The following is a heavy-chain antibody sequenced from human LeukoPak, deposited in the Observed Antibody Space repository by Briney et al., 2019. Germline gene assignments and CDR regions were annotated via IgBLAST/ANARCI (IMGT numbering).Heavy chain of an antibody. CDR3: ARDRQVPPTYYYDSSGYRLDY. V-gene: IGHV1-69*13. D-gene: IGHD3-22*01. CDR1: GGTFSSYA. Sequence: SVKVSCKASGGTFSSYAISWVRQAPGQGLEWMGGIIPIFGTANYAQKFQGRVTITADESTSTAYMELSSLRSEDTAVYYCARDRQVPPTYYYDSSGYRLDYWGQGTLVTVSS. CDR2: IIPIFGTA. J-gene: IGHJ4*02.